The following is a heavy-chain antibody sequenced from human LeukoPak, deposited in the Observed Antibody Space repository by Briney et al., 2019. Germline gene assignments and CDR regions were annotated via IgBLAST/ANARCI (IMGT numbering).Heavy chain of an antibody. Sequence: LTGGSLRLSCAASGFTFSSYWMHWVRQAPGKGLVWVSRVNSDGSSTTYADSVKGRFTISRDNAKNSLYLQMNSLRAEDTAVYYCARNIDVEMATPFDYWGQGTLVTVSS. D-gene: IGHD5-24*01. CDR2: VNSDGSST. J-gene: IGHJ4*02. CDR3: ARNIDVEMATPFDY. V-gene: IGHV3-74*01. CDR1: GFTFSSYW.